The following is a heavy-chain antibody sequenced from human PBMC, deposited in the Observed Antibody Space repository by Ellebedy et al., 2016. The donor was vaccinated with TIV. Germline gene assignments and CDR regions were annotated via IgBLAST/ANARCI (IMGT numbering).Heavy chain of an antibody. D-gene: IGHD2-2*01. V-gene: IGHV4-59*01. J-gene: IGHJ4*02. CDR1: GGSIRNYY. Sequence: MPSETLSLTCTVSGGSIRNYYWTRIRQPPGKGLEWIGHMYYSGKSNYNPSLKSRVTMSIDTSKNEFSLKMSSVTAADTAVYYCAASESADSDYWGPGTLVTVS. CDR2: MYYSGKS. CDR3: AASESADSDY.